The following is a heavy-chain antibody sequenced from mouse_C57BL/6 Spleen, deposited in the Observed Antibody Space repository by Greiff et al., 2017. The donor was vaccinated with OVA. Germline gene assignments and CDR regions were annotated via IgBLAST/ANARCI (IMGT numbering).Heavy chain of an antibody. CDR2: ISDGGSYT. Sequence: EVKLMESGGGLVKPGGSLKLSCAASGFTFSSYAMSWVRQTPEKRLEWVATISDGGSYTYYPDNVKGRFTISRDNAKNNLYLQMSHLKSEDTAMYYCARALYVDYWGQGTTLTVSS. V-gene: IGHV5-4*03. CDR3: ARALYVDY. CDR1: GFTFSSYA. J-gene: IGHJ2*01.